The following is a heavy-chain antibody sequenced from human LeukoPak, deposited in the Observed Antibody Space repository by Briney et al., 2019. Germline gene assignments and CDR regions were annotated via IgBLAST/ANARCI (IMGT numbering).Heavy chain of an antibody. V-gene: IGHV4-59*01. J-gene: IGHJ4*02. Sequence: SETLSLTCTVSAGSITGYYWSWIRQPPGKGLEWIGFIYYSGSTNYNPSLKSRVTISVDTSKNQSSLKLTSVTAADTAVYYCARHEKGWFGGTIDYWGQGTRVTVSP. D-gene: IGHD3-10*01. CDR1: AGSITGYY. CDR3: ARHEKGWFGGTIDY. CDR2: IYYSGST.